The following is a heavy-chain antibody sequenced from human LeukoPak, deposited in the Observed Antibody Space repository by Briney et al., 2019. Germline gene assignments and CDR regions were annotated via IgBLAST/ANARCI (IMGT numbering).Heavy chain of an antibody. CDR2: ISWNSGSI. V-gene: IGHV3-9*01. CDR3: AKGPGIYCSGGSRYSDNYFDY. J-gene: IGHJ4*02. Sequence: GGSLRLSCAASGFTFDDYAMHWVRQAPGKGLEWVSGISWNSGSIGYADSVKGRFTISRDNAKNSLYLQMNSLRAEDTALYYCAKGPGIYCSGGSRYSDNYFDYWGQGTLVTVSS. D-gene: IGHD2-15*01. CDR1: GFTFDDYA.